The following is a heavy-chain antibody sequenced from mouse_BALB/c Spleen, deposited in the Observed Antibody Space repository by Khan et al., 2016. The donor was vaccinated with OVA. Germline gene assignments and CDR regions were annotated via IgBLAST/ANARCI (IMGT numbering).Heavy chain of an antibody. CDR2: IDPENGDT. CDR1: GFNIKDYY. Sequence: EVQLQESGAELVRPGALVKLSCKGSGFNIKDYYMQWVKQRPEQGLEWIGWIDPENGDTIYDPKFQGKASITAVTSSNTAYLQLSRLTSEDHAVDYCTRSILLYFDYWGQGTTLTVSS. D-gene: IGHD2-3*01. V-gene: IGHV14-1*02. J-gene: IGHJ2*01. CDR3: TRSILLYFDY.